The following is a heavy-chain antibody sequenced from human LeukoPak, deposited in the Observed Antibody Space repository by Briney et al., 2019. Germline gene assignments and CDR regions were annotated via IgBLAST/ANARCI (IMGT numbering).Heavy chain of an antibody. CDR2: IQQDGSEK. D-gene: IGHD2-21*01. V-gene: IGHV3-7*03. CDR1: GFTFSSYW. CDR3: ARGDDIAHDAFDI. Sequence: GGSLRLSCAASGFTFSSYWMSWVRQAPGKGLEWVANIQQDGSEKYYVDSVKGRFTISRDNAKNSLYLQMNSLRAEDTAVYYCARGDDIAHDAFDIWGQGTMVTVSS. J-gene: IGHJ3*02.